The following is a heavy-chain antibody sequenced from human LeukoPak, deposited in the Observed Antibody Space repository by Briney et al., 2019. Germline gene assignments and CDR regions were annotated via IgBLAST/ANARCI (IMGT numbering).Heavy chain of an antibody. D-gene: IGHD3-10*01. J-gene: IGHJ4*02. CDR3: TREVSDYYGSGSPTDYFDY. V-gene: IGHV3-49*04. Sequence: GASLRLSCAGSGFTFSDYSMNWVRQAPGKGLEWVGFIRSTAYGGTTEYAASVKGRFTISRDDSKSIAYLQMNSLKTEDTAVYYCTREVSDYYGSGSPTDYFDYWGQGTLVTAST. CDR2: IRSTAYGGTT. CDR1: GFTFSDYS.